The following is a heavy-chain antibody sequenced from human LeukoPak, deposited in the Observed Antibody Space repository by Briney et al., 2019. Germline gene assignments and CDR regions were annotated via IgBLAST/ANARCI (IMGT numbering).Heavy chain of an antibody. V-gene: IGHV4-34*01. Sequence: SETLSLTCAVYGGSFSGYYWSWIRQPPGKGLEWIGEINHSGSTNYNPSLKSRVTISVDTSKNQFSLKLSSVTAADTAVYYCARHTWIQLWLEEGAFDIWGQGTMVTVSS. CDR2: INHSGST. D-gene: IGHD5-18*01. CDR1: GGSFSGYY. J-gene: IGHJ3*02. CDR3: ARHTWIQLWLEEGAFDI.